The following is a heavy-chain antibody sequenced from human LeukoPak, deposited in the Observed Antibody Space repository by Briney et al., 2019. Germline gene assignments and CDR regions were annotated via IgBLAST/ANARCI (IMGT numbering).Heavy chain of an antibody. Sequence: SETLSLTCAVYGGSFSDYYWSWIRQPPGKGLEWIGEINHSGSTNYNPSLKSRVTISVDTSKNQFSLKLSSVTAADTAVYYCARAPYYDYVWGSLASAFDIWRQGTMVPVSS. CDR1: GGSFSDYY. CDR3: ARAPYYDYVWGSLASAFDI. J-gene: IGHJ3*02. CDR2: INHSGST. V-gene: IGHV4-34*01. D-gene: IGHD3-16*01.